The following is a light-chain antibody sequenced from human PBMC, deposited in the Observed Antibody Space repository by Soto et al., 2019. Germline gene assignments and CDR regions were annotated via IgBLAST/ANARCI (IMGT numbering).Light chain of an antibody. Sequence: QSVLTQPPSVSAAPGQTVTISCSGSSSNIGNNFVSWYQQLPGTAPRLLAYDNNKRPSGIPDRFSGSTSGTSATLAITGLQTGDEADYYCGTWDSSLSAVVFGGGTKLTVL. CDR2: DNN. J-gene: IGLJ2*01. V-gene: IGLV1-51*01. CDR1: SSNIGNNF. CDR3: GTWDSSLSAVV.